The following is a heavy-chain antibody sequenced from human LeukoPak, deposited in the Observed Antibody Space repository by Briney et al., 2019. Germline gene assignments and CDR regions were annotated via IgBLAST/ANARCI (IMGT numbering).Heavy chain of an antibody. CDR2: IYPGDSDT. J-gene: IGHJ4*02. CDR3: ARQRYYYDSSGFVPY. D-gene: IGHD3-22*01. CDR1: GYSFTSYW. V-gene: IGHV5-51*01. Sequence: GESLKISCKGSGYSFTSYWIGWVRQMPGKGLEWMGIIYPGDSDTRYSPSFQGQVTISADKSISTAYLQWSSLKASDTAMYYCARQRYYYDSSGFVPYWGQGTLVTVSS.